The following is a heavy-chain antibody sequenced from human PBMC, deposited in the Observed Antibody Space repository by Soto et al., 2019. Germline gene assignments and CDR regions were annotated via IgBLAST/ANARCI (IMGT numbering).Heavy chain of an antibody. J-gene: IGHJ4*02. CDR2: IWFDGSQQ. V-gene: IGHV3-33*01. CDR1: GFIFGGNG. D-gene: IGHD7-27*01. CDR3: AREWSGVLDY. Sequence: GESLRLSCAASGFIFGGNGMHWVRQAPGKGLEWVAMIWFDGSQQRYADSVQGRFIISRDNSKSRLDLEMNSLRVEDTALYFCAREWSGVLDYWGQGALVTVSS.